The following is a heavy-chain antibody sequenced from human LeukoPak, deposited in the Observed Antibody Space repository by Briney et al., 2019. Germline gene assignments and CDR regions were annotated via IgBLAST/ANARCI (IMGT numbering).Heavy chain of an antibody. CDR2: ISWNSGNI. CDR1: GFTFDDYA. Sequence: PGRSLRLSCAASGFTFDDYAMHWVRQAPGKGLEWVSGISWNSGNIGYADSVKGRFTISRDNAQNSLYLQMNSLRAEDTALYYCAKDAHRAITRTDFWGQGTLVTVFS. J-gene: IGHJ4*02. CDR3: AKDAHRAITRTDF. D-gene: IGHD3-16*01. V-gene: IGHV3-9*01.